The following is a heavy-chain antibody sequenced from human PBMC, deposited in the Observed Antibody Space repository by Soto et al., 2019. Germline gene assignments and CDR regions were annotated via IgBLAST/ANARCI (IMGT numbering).Heavy chain of an antibody. Sequence: ASVKVSCKASGYTFTSYGISWVRQAPGQGLEWMGWISAYNGNTSYAQKLQGRVTMTTDTSTSTAYMELRSLRSDDTAVYYCARDREGHYDILTGALGYWGQGTLVTVSS. V-gene: IGHV1-18*01. CDR1: GYTFTSYG. CDR2: ISAYNGNT. CDR3: ARDREGHYDILTGALGY. D-gene: IGHD3-9*01. J-gene: IGHJ4*02.